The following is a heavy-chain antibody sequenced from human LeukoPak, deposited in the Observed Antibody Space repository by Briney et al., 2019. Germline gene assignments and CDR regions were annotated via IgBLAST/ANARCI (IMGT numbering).Heavy chain of an antibody. V-gene: IGHV4-34*01. Sequence: PSETLSLTCAAYGGSFSGYYWSWIRQPPGKGLEWIGEINHSGSTNYNPSLKSRVTISVDTSKNQFSLKLSSVTAADTAVYYCARGRQLASTNNWFDPWGQGTLVTVSS. CDR3: ARGRQLASTNNWFDP. CDR2: INHSGST. J-gene: IGHJ5*02. D-gene: IGHD6-6*01. CDR1: GGSFSGYY.